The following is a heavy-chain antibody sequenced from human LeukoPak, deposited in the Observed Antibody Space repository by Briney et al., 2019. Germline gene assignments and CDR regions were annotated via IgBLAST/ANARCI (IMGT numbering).Heavy chain of an antibody. CDR3: ARSIRGYSSGWYYLDY. Sequence: SETLSLTCAVYGGSFSGYYWSWIRQPPGKGLEWIGEINHSGSTNYNPSLKSRVTISVDTSKNQFSLKLSSVTAADTAVYYCARSIRGYSSGWYYLDYWGQGTLVTVSS. CDR2: INHSGST. CDR1: GGSFSGYY. D-gene: IGHD6-19*01. V-gene: IGHV4-34*01. J-gene: IGHJ4*02.